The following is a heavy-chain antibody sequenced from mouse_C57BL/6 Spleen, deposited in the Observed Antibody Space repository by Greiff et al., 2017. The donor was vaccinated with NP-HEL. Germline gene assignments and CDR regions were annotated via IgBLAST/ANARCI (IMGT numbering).Heavy chain of an antibody. Sequence: QVQLQQSGAELARPGASVKMSCKASGYTFTSYTMHWVKQRPGQGLEWIGYINPSSGYTKYNQKFKDKATLTADKSSSTAYIQLSSLTSEDSAVYYCALNYLYAMDYWGQGTSVTVSS. V-gene: IGHV1-4*01. J-gene: IGHJ4*01. CDR2: INPSSGYT. D-gene: IGHD2-1*01. CDR1: GYTFTSYT. CDR3: ALNYLYAMDY.